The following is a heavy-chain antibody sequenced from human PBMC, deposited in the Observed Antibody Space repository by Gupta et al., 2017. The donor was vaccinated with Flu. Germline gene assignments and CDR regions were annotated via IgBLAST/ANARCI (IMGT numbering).Heavy chain of an antibody. CDR3: ATDNTGYDSAPYFDH. V-gene: IGHV3-15*01. J-gene: IGHJ4*02. Sequence: QLVESGGGLVEPGGSLRISCAASGFEFFNAWMTWVSQAPGKGLEWVGRIRSNFDGGTTDYAAPVKGRFSISRDDSGNRLYLQMTSLKTEDTAVYYCATDNTGYDSAPYFDHWGQGTLVTVSS. D-gene: IGHD5-12*01. CDR1: GFEFFNAW. CDR2: IRSNFDGGTT.